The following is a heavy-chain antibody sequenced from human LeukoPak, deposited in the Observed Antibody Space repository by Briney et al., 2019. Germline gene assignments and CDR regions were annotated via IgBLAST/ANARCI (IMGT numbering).Heavy chain of an antibody. CDR2: ISSSSSYI. D-gene: IGHD3-3*01. V-gene: IGHV3-21*01. CDR1: GFTFSSYS. CDR3: ARGDFGVAGYFDY. J-gene: IGHJ4*02. Sequence: GGSLRLSCAASGFTFSSYSMNWVRQAPGKGLEWVSSISSSSSYIYYADSVKGRFTISRDNVKNSLYLQMNSLRAEDTAVYYCARGDFGVAGYFDYWGQGTLVTVSS.